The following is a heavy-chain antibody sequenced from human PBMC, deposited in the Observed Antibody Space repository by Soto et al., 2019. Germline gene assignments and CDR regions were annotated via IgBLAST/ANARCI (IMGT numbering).Heavy chain of an antibody. Sequence: SVKVSCKASGGTFSSYAISWVRQAPGQGLEWMGGIIPIFGTANYAQKFQGRVTITADESTSTAYMELSSLRSEDTAVYYCAHVGATARYFDYWGQGTLVTVSS. CDR3: AHVGATARYFDY. CDR1: GGTFSSYA. V-gene: IGHV1-69*13. CDR2: IIPIFGTA. J-gene: IGHJ4*02. D-gene: IGHD1-26*01.